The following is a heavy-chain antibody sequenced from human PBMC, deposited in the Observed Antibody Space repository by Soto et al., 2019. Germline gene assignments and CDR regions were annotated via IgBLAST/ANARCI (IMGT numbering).Heavy chain of an antibody. V-gene: IGHV3-33*01. Sequence: GGSLRLSCAASGFTFSSYGMHWVRQAPGKGLEWVAVIWYDGSNKYYADSVKGRFTISRDNSKNTLYLQMNSLRAEDTAVYYCARERDILTGYLTRPHGMDVWGQGTTVTVSS. CDR1: GFTFSSYG. CDR3: ARERDILTGYLTRPHGMDV. CDR2: IWYDGSNK. D-gene: IGHD3-9*01. J-gene: IGHJ6*02.